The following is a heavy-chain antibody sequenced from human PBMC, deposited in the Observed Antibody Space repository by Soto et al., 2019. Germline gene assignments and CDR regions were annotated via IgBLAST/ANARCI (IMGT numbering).Heavy chain of an antibody. Sequence: SETLSLTCTVSGGSISSYYWSWIRQPPGKGLEWIGYIYYSGITNYNPALKSRVTITVNTSKNQFSLKLSSVTAADTAVYYCARRSRGYCSSTSCYAAFDIWGQGTMVTVSS. CDR2: IYYSGIT. V-gene: IGHV4-59*01. J-gene: IGHJ3*02. CDR3: ARRSRGYCSSTSCYAAFDI. CDR1: GGSISSYY. D-gene: IGHD2-2*01.